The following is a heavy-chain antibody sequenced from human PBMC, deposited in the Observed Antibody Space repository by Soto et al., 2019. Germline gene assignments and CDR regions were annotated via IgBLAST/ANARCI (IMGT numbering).Heavy chain of an antibody. CDR3: ARKISGWHAFDI. V-gene: IGHV3-74*01. Sequence: GSLRLSCAASGFTFSSYWMHWVRQAPGKGLVWVSRINSDGSSISYADSVKGRFTISRDNAKNTLYLQMNSLRAEDTAVYYCARKISGWHAFDIWGQGTMVTVSS. J-gene: IGHJ3*02. D-gene: IGHD6-19*01. CDR2: INSDGSSI. CDR1: GFTFSSYW.